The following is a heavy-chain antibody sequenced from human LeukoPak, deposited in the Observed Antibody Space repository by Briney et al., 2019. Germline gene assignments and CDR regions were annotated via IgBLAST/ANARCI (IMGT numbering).Heavy chain of an antibody. V-gene: IGHV1-46*01. D-gene: IGHD3-22*01. CDR1: GYTFTSYY. CDR2: INPSGGST. CDR3: ARTNRPKTYYYDIGDY. J-gene: IGHJ4*02. Sequence: ASVKVSCKASGYTFTSYYMHWVRQAPGQGLEWMGIINPSGGSTSYAQKFQGRDTMTRDTSTSTVYMGLSSLRSEDTAVYYCARTNRPKTYYYDIGDYWGQGTLVTVSS.